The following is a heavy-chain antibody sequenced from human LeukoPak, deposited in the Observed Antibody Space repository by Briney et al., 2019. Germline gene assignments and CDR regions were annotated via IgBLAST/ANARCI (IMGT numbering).Heavy chain of an antibody. CDR3: TRGFDHAKSGY. CDR2: IHFSGTI. CDR1: GDSISSTAYY. V-gene: IGHV4-39*01. Sequence: SETLSLTCTVSGDSISSTAYYWGWSRQPPGKGLEWLGMIHFSGTIYNNPSLMSRVTISVDTSKNQFSLKLTSVTAADTAVYYCTRGFDHAKSGYWGQGTLVSVSS. J-gene: IGHJ4*02. D-gene: IGHD1-14*01.